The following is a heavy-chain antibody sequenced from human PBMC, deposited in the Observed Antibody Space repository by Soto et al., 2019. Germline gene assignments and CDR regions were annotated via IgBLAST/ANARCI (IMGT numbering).Heavy chain of an antibody. V-gene: IGHV6-1*01. CDR2: TYYRSKWYK. CDR3: DRERIVVVPGAIFGKGSDYYYGMDV. D-gene: IGHD2-2*02. J-gene: IGHJ6*02. Sequence: SQPLSPTCAISGDSVSSNSAAWNWIRQSPSRGLEWLGRTYYRSKWYKDYAVSVKSRITINPDTSKNQFSPQLTSVTPEDTPVYYCDRERIVVVPGAIFGKGSDYYYGMDVWGQGPTVNVSS. CDR1: GDSVSSNSAA.